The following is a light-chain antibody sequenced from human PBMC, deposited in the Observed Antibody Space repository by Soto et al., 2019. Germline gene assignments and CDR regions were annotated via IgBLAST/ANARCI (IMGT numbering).Light chain of an antibody. CDR3: QQYNSYPPH. J-gene: IGKJ4*01. CDR1: QSIGSR. Sequence: DVQMTQSPSTLSASVGDRVTITCRASQSIGSRLAWYQQKSGKAPKLMISDDSILENGVPSRFSGSGSWSEFVLTISRLQTGDFAPYYCQQYNSYPPHFGGGDKVEIK. CDR2: DDS. V-gene: IGKV1-5*01.